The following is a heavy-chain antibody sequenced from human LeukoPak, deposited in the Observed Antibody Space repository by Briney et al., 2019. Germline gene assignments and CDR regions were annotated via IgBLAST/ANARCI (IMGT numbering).Heavy chain of an antibody. D-gene: IGHD3-10*01. CDR1: GGSFSGYY. J-gene: IGHJ4*02. CDR3: ARLLAPTDY. V-gene: IGHV4-34*01. Sequence: SETLSLTCAVYGGSFSGYYWSWIRQPPGKGLEWIGEINHSGSTNYNPSLKSRVTISVDTSKNQFSLKLSSVNAADTAVYYCARLLAPTDYWGQGTLVTVSS. CDR2: INHSGST.